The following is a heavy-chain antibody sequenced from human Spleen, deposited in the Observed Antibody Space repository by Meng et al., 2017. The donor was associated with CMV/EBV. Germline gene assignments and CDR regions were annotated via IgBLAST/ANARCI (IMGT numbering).Heavy chain of an antibody. Sequence: GESLKISCAASGFTFSSYGMHWVRQAPGRGLEWVAFIRSDGVNKFYVDSVKGRFTISRDSSKNTLYLQMNSLRAEDTAVYYCAKDHGSYYDILTGYVAPSYGMDVWGQGTTVTVSS. J-gene: IGHJ6*02. CDR1: GFTFSSYG. CDR3: AKDHGSYYDILTGYVAPSYGMDV. V-gene: IGHV3-30*02. CDR2: IRSDGVNK. D-gene: IGHD3-9*01.